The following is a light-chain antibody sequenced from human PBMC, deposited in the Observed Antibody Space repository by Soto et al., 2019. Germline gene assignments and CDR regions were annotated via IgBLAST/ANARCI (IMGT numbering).Light chain of an antibody. CDR2: EVS. CDR3: SSYAGSNNPVV. V-gene: IGLV2-8*01. CDR1: SSDVGGYNY. J-gene: IGLJ2*01. Sequence: QSALTQPPSASGSPGQSVTISCTGTSSDVGGYNYVSWYQQHPGKAPKLMIYEVSKRPSGVPDRFSGSKSGNTASLTVSWLQAEDEADYYLSSYAGSNNPVVFGGGTKVTVL.